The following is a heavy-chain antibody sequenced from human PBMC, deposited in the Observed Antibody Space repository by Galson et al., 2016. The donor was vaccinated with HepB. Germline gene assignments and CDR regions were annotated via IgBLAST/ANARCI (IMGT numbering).Heavy chain of an antibody. CDR3: ARHPPYSSNDYRGAFDI. J-gene: IGHJ3*02. Sequence: QSGAEVKKPGESLKISCKGSGYSFTSYWIAWVRQMPGKGLEWMGIFYPGDSDNRYSPSFQGQVTMSADKSISTAYLQWSSLEASDTDMYYCARHPPYSSNDYRGAFDIWGQGTMVTVSS. V-gene: IGHV5-51*01. D-gene: IGHD5-12*01. CDR2: FYPGDSDN. CDR1: GYSFTSYW.